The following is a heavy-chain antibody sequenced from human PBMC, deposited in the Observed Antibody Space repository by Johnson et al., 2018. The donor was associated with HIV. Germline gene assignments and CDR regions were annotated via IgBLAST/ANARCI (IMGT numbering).Heavy chain of an antibody. CDR3: AREWGGKWNMAFDI. D-gene: IGHD2/OR15-2a*01. CDR2: ISSSGSTI. J-gene: IGHJ3*02. Sequence: MLLVESGGGVVQPGGSLRLSCAASGFTFSSYGMHWVRQAPGKGLEWVSYISSSGSTIYYADSVKGRFTISRDNAKNSLYLQMNSLRAEDTAVYYCAREWGGKWNMAFDIWGQGTMVTVSS. CDR1: GFTFSSYG. V-gene: IGHV3-48*04.